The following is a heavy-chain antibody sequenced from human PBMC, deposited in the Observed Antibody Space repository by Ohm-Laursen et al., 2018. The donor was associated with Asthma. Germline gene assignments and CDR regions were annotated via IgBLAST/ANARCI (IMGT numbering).Heavy chain of an antibody. J-gene: IGHJ4*02. CDR3: ARDRVGTTDY. Sequence: GSSVKVSCKASGYTLTELSMHWVRQAPGKGLEWMGGFDPEDGETIYAQKFQGRVTMTRDTSTSTVYMELSSLRSEDTAVYYCARDRVGTTDYWGQGTLVTVSS. CDR2: FDPEDGET. V-gene: IGHV1-24*01. CDR1: GYTLTELS. D-gene: IGHD1-14*01.